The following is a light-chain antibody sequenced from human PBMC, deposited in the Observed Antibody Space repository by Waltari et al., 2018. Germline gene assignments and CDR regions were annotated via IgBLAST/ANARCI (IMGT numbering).Light chain of an antibody. Sequence: QSALTQPASVSGSPGQSITISCTGLRSDLGSYHLVSWFQQHPDKAPKLLISEVSKRPSEVSNRFSGSASGNTAYLTISGLQAEDEADYYCCSSPESSTSWVFGGGTKLTVL. V-gene: IGLV2-23*02. J-gene: IGLJ3*02. CDR1: RSDLGSYHL. CDR2: EVS. CDR3: CSSPESSTSWV.